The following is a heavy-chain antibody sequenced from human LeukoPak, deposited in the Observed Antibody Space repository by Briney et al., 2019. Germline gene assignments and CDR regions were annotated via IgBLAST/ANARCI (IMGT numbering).Heavy chain of an antibody. J-gene: IGHJ4*02. V-gene: IGHV1-2*06. CDR1: GYTFTGYY. CDR3: AIGLRRAVAGIFDY. CDR2: INPNSGGA. D-gene: IGHD6-19*01. Sequence: ASVKVSCKASGYTFTGYYMHWVRQARGQGLEWMGRINPNSGGANYAQKFQGRVTMTRDTSISTAYMELSRLRSDDTAVYYCAIGLRRAVAGIFDYWGQGTLVTVSS.